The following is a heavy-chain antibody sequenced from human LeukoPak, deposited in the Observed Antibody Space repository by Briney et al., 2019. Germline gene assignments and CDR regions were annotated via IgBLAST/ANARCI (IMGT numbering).Heavy chain of an antibody. V-gene: IGHV3-48*04. CDR2: VSISSGTI. Sequence: GGSLRLSCAASGFTFSGHNMNWVRQAPGKGLERISFVSISSGTIYYADSVNGRFRISRDNAKSSLDLEMNSLRAEDTAVYYCARAMSTFGGVRNYFDSWGQGTLVTVSS. CDR3: ARAMSTFGGVRNYFDS. CDR1: GFTFSGHN. J-gene: IGHJ4*02. D-gene: IGHD3-16*01.